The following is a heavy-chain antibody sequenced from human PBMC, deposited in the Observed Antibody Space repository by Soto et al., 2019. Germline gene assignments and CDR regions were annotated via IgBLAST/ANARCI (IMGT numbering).Heavy chain of an antibody. CDR3: ASVNILTGYYLDH. J-gene: IGHJ4*02. D-gene: IGHD3-9*01. CDR1: GVSISNSSYF. Sequence: PSEPLSLNCTVSGVSISNSSYFWGWIREPPGKGLEWIGSIYYSGGTYYNPSLKSRVTISVDTSKNQFSLKLSSVTAADTAVYYCASVNILTGYYLDHWGQGTLVTVS. CDR2: IYYSGGT. V-gene: IGHV4-39*01.